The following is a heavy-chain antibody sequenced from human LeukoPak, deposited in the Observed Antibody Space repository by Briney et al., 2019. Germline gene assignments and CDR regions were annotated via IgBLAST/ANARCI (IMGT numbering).Heavy chain of an antibody. CDR2: IYYSGST. D-gene: IGHD1-26*01. CDR1: GGSISSYY. Sequence: KPSGTLSLTCTVSGGSISSYYWSWIRQPPRKGLEWIGYIYYSGSTNYNPSLKSRVTISVDTSRNQFSLKLSSVTAADTAVYYCARGGTVRNGMDVWGQGTTVTVSS. J-gene: IGHJ6*02. V-gene: IGHV4-59*01. CDR3: ARGGTVRNGMDV.